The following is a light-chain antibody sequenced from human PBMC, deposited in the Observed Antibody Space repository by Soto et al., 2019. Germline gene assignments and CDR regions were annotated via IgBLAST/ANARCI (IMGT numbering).Light chain of an antibody. Sequence: DIRVTQSSSSLSASKGDRVTITCRASQSINNRLAWYQQMPGKAPNLLIYDASTLESGVPSRFRGSGSETEFTLTISGLQPDDFATYYCQQFIDGWTFGQGTKVDIK. CDR1: QSINNR. CDR2: DAS. CDR3: QQFIDGWT. V-gene: IGKV1-5*01. J-gene: IGKJ1*01.